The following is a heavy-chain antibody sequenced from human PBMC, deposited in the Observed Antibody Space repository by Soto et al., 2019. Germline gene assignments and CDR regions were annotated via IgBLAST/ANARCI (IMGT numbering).Heavy chain of an antibody. V-gene: IGHV3-23*01. D-gene: IGHD6-13*01. J-gene: IGHJ4*02. CDR2: ISGSGGST. CDR3: AKDQGSSWYEIDY. CDR1: GFTFSSFG. Sequence: VGSLRLSCAASGFTFSSFGMSWVRQAPGKGLEWVSAISGSGGSTYYADSVEGRFTISRDNSKNTLYLQMNSLRAEDTAVYYCAKDQGSSWYEIDYWGQGTLVTVSS.